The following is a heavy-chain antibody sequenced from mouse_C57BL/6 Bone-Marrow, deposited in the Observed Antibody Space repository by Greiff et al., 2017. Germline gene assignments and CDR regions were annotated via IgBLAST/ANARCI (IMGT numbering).Heavy chain of an antibody. CDR2: IDPENGDT. CDR1: GFNIKDDY. V-gene: IGHV14-4*01. Sequence: EVKVVESGAELVRPGASVKLSCTASGFNIKDDYMHWVKQRPEQGLEWIGWIDPENGDTEYASKFQGKATITADTSSITAYLQLSSLTSEDTAVYYCTNSNYVFDYRGQGTTLTVSS. D-gene: IGHD2-5*01. CDR3: TNSNYVFDY. J-gene: IGHJ2*01.